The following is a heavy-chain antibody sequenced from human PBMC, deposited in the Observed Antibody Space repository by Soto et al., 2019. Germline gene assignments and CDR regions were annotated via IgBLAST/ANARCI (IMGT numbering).Heavy chain of an antibody. D-gene: IGHD1-26*01. Sequence: ASVKVSCKASGYTFTSYGISWVRQTPGQGLEWMGWISAYNGNTNYAQKLQGRVTMTTDTSTSTAYMELRSLRSDDTAVYYCARDLVGATKNAFDIWGQVTMVTVSS. CDR1: GYTFTSYG. CDR3: ARDLVGATKNAFDI. V-gene: IGHV1-18*04. CDR2: ISAYNGNT. J-gene: IGHJ3*02.